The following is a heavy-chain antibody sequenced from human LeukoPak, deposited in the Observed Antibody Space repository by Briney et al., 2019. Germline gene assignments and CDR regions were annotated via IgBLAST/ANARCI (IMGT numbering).Heavy chain of an antibody. V-gene: IGHV3-30*04. CDR1: GFTFSSYA. J-gene: IGHJ6*02. Sequence: PGRSLRLSCAASGFTFSSYAMHWVRQAPGKGLEWVAVISYDGSNKYYADSVKGRFTISRDNSKNTLYLQMNSLRAEDTAVYYCARGNIVVVPAPNYYYYGMDVWGQGTTVTVSS. D-gene: IGHD2-2*01. CDR2: ISYDGSNK. CDR3: ARGNIVVVPAPNYYYYGMDV.